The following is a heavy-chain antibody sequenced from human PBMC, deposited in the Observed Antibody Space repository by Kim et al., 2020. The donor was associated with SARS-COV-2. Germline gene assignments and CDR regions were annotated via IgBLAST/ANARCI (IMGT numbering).Heavy chain of an antibody. J-gene: IGHJ4*02. Sequence: GGSLRLSCAASGFTFSDYYMSWIRQAPAKGLECISYISSSGGTIYYADSVKGRFTISRDNARNSLYLQMNSLRADDTAAYYCARTYSPFDYWGQGTLVTVSS. V-gene: IGHV3-11*01. CDR1: GFTFSDYY. D-gene: IGHD4-4*01. CDR2: ISSSGGTI. CDR3: ARTYSPFDY.